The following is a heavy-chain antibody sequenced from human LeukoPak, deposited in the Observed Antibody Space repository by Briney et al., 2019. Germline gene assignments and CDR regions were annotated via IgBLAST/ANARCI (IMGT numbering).Heavy chain of an antibody. CDR2: IHNGGGTT. V-gene: IGHV3-23*01. CDR1: GFTFSSYT. Sequence: PGGSLRLSCTASGFTFSSYTMNWVRQAPGKGLEWVPAIHNGGGTTSYADSVKGRFTISRGNSKNTLFLQMNSLRAEDTAVYYCAKDSAFGGEDSWGQGTLVTVSS. CDR3: AKDSAFGGEDS. D-gene: IGHD3-16*01. J-gene: IGHJ4*02.